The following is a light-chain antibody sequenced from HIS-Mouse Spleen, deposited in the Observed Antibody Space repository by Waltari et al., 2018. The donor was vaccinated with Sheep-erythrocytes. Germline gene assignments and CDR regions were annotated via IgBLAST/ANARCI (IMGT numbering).Light chain of an antibody. CDR3: AAWDDSLNGVV. V-gene: IGLV1-44*01. Sequence: QSVLTQPPSASGTPGQRVTISCSGSSSNIGSNTVNWYQQLPGTAPKLLIYSHNRRPSGVPDRCSGSKSGTSSSLAISGLQSEDEADYYCAAWDDSLNGVVFGGGTKLTVL. J-gene: IGLJ2*01. CDR1: SSNIGSNT. CDR2: SHN.